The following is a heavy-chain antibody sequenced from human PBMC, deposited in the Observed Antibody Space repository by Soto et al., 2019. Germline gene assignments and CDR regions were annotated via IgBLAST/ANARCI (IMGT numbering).Heavy chain of an antibody. V-gene: IGHV4-59*12. CDR2: IYYSGST. CDR1: GGSISRYH. D-gene: IGHD3-16*02. CDR3: ARDYPSWDYYYGMDV. J-gene: IGHJ6*02. Sequence: PSETPSLTCTVSGGSISRYHWSWIREPPRKGLEGIGDIYYSGSTNYNTSLKSRVTISVDTSKNQFSLKLSSVTAADTAVYYCARDYPSWDYYYGMDVWGQGTTVTVSS.